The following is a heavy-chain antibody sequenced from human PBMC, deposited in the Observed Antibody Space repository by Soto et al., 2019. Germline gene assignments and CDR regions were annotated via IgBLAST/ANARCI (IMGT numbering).Heavy chain of an antibody. CDR2: FDPEDGET. CDR3: ATGGYYYDSSGYSHHYFDY. CDR1: GYTLTELS. J-gene: IGHJ4*02. Sequence: ASVKVSCKVSGYTLTELSMHWVRQAPGKGLEWMGGFDPEDGETIYAQKFQGRVTMTEDTSTDTAYVELSSLRSEDTAVYYCATGGYYYDSSGYSHHYFDYWGQGTLVTVSS. D-gene: IGHD3-22*01. V-gene: IGHV1-24*01.